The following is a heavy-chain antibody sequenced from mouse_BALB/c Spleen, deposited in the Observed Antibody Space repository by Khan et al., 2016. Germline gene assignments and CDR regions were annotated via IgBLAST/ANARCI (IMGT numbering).Heavy chain of an antibody. Sequence: QIQLVQSGPELKKPGETVRISCKASVYTFTTAGMQWVQKMPGKGLKWIGWINTHSGVPKYAEDLKGRFAFSLETSASHASLQISNLKNEDTATYFCARSYRYDDSMDYWGQGTPVTVSA. V-gene: IGHV9-4*02. CDR1: VYTFTTAG. J-gene: IGHJ4*01. CDR3: ARSYRYDDSMDY. CDR2: INTHSGVP. D-gene: IGHD2-14*01.